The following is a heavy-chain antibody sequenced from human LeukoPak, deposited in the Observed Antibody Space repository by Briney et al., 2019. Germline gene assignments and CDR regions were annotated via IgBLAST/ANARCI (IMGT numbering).Heavy chain of an antibody. D-gene: IGHD2-8*01. CDR1: GGSITSTNW. V-gene: IGHV4-4*02. Sequence: SGTLSLTCGVSGGSITSTNWWSWVRQPPGHGLEWIEEISLSGLTNYNPSLKSRVTMALDKSKNHLSLNLTSVTAADTAVYYCSRENGAFSPFGYWGQGTLVTVSS. J-gene: IGHJ4*02. CDR2: ISLSGLT. CDR3: SRENGAFSPFGY.